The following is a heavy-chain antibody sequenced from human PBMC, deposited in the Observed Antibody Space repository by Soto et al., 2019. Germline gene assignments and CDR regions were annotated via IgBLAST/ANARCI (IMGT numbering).Heavy chain of an antibody. CDR1: GYTFTSYG. D-gene: IGHD2-2*01. V-gene: IGHV1-18*01. CDR2: ISAYNGNT. CDR3: ARYPIVVVPAARENWFDP. J-gene: IGHJ5*02. Sequence: QVQLVQSGAEVKKPGASVKVSCKASGYTFTSYGISWVRQAPGQGLEWMGWISAYNGNTNYAQKLQGRVTMTTDTSTSTAYMELRSLRPDDTAVYYCARYPIVVVPAARENWFDPWGQGTLVTVSS.